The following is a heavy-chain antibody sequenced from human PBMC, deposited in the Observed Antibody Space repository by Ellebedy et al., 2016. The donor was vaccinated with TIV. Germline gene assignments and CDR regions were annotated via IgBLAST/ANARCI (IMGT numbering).Heavy chain of an antibody. J-gene: IGHJ3*02. CDR2: INSDGSSR. CDR1: EFTFSYYW. D-gene: IGHD3-3*01. CDR3: ARGHASGNVKDAFDI. V-gene: IGHV3-74*01. Sequence: PGGSLRLSCVASEFTFSYYWMHWVRQAPGKGMVWVSRINSDGSSRTHAASVQGRFTISRDNAKNTLYLQMDSLRAEDTAVYYCARGHASGNVKDAFDIWGQGTTVTVSS.